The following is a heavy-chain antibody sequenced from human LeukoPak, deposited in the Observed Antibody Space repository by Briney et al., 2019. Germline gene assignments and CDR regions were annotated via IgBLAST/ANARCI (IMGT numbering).Heavy chain of an antibody. D-gene: IGHD3-22*01. V-gene: IGHV4-61*02. CDR2: IYTSGST. CDR1: GGSISSGSYY. Sequence: SETLSLTCTVSGGSISSGSYYWSWIRQPAGKGLEWIGRIYTSGSTNYNPSLKSRVTISVDTSKNQFSLKLSSVTAADTAVYYCATLDYYDSSGFDYWGQGTLVTVSS. CDR3: ATLDYYDSSGFDY. J-gene: IGHJ4*02.